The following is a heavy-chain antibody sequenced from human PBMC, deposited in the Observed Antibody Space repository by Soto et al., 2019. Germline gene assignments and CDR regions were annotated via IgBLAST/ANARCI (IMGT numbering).Heavy chain of an antibody. J-gene: IGHJ4*02. CDR3: ARDGIAVAVYFDY. V-gene: IGHV3-30-3*01. CDR2: ISFDGNNK. D-gene: IGHD6-19*01. CDR1: GFTFSSYA. Sequence: GGSLRLSCAASGFTFSSYAMHWVRQAPGKGLEWVAVISFDGNNKYYADSVKGRFTISRDISKNTLFLQMSSLRAEDTAVYYCARDGIAVAVYFDYWGRGTLVTVSS.